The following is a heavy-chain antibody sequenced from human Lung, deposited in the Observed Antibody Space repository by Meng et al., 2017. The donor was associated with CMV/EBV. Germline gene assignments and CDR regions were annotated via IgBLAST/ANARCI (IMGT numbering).Heavy chain of an antibody. V-gene: IGHV1-18*01. D-gene: IGHD3-3*01. J-gene: IGHJ4*02. CDR1: GYTFTNYG. CDR2: ISGYTGNT. CDR3: ARDGPLRFLEWSPYYFDY. Sequence: SXXVSXXASGYTFTNYGISWVRQAPGQGLEWMGWISGYTGNTNYAQKVQDRVIMTTDTPTSTAYMELRSLRSDDTAVYYCARDGPLRFLEWSPYYFDYWGQGXLLTVSS.